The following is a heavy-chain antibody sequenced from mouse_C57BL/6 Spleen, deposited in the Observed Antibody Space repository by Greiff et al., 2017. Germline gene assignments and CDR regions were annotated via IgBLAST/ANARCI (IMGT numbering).Heavy chain of an antibody. Sequence: QVQLQQPGAELVKPGASVKLSCKASGYTFTSYWMQWVKQRPGQGLEWIGEIDPSDSYTNYNQKFKGKATLTVDTSSSTAYMQLSSLTSEDAAVYYCAVGDYYGSPYAMDYWGQGTSVTVSS. D-gene: IGHD1-1*01. CDR2: IDPSDSYT. V-gene: IGHV1-50*01. CDR3: AVGDYYGSPYAMDY. J-gene: IGHJ4*01. CDR1: GYTFTSYW.